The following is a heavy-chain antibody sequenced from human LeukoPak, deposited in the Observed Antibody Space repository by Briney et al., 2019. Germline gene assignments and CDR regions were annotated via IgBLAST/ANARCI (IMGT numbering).Heavy chain of an antibody. J-gene: IGHJ3*02. Sequence: GASVKVSCKASGGIFSNYALSWVRQAPGRGLEWMGGTTPIFGSAEYAQNFQGRVTVTTDESTSTAYMEMSSLRSDDTAVYYCAGALFHYDSSGYDMGAYDIWGQGTMVTVSS. V-gene: IGHV1-69*05. D-gene: IGHD3-22*01. CDR1: GGIFSNYA. CDR3: AGALFHYDSSGYDMGAYDI. CDR2: TTPIFGSA.